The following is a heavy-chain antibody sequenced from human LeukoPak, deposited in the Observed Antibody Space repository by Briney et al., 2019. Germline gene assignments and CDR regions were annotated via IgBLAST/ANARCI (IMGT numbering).Heavy chain of an antibody. CDR1: GYTFTSYY. Sequence: GASVKVSCKASGYTFTSYYMHWVRQAPGQGLEWMGIINPSGGSTSYAQKFQGRVTMTRDMSTSTVYMELSSLRSEDTAVYYCARAEYSSSSKYYYYYYYMDVWGKGTTVTVSS. D-gene: IGHD6-6*01. J-gene: IGHJ6*03. CDR2: INPSGGST. CDR3: ARAEYSSSSKYYYYYYYMDV. V-gene: IGHV1-46*01.